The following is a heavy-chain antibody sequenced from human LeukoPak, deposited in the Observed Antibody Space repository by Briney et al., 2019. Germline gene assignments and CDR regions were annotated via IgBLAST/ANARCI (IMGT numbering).Heavy chain of an antibody. CDR1: GYTFTGDW. Sequence: GESLKIPCKASGYTFTGDWIGWVRQMPGKGLEWMGIIYPGDSDTKYNAPFQGQVTISADKSISTAYLQWGSLKASDTAMYYCARGSSGLLYYFDYWGQGTLVTVSS. CDR3: ARGSSGLLYYFDY. CDR2: IYPGDSDT. D-gene: IGHD6-19*01. V-gene: IGHV5-51*01. J-gene: IGHJ4*02.